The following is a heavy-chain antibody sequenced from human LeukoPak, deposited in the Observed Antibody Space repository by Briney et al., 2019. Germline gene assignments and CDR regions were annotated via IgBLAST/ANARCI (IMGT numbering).Heavy chain of an antibody. D-gene: IGHD4/OR15-4a*01. Sequence: PGGSLRLSCAASGFTFSTYAMSWVRQAPGKGLEWLSTIGGGGRDTFYADSVKGRFTVSRDNSKNTLYLQMCSLRAEDTAVYFCAKNRGANYYNYYMDVWGKGTTVTVSS. J-gene: IGHJ6*03. CDR1: GFTFSTYA. V-gene: IGHV3-23*01. CDR3: AKNRGANYYNYYMDV. CDR2: IGGGGRDT.